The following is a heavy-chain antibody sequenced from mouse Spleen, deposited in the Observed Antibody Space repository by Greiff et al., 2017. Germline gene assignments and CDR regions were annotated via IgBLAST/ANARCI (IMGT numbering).Heavy chain of an antibody. D-gene: IGHD2-3*01. CDR2: IYPGNSDT. CDR1: GYTFTSYW. V-gene: IGHV1-5*01. CDR3: TSGLLKDYFDY. J-gene: IGHJ2*01. Sequence: VQLQQSGTVLARPGASVEMSCKTSGYTFTSYWMHWVKQRPGQGLEWIGAIYPGNSDTSYNQKFKGKAKLTAVTSASTAYMELSSLTNEDSAVYYCTSGLLKDYFDYWGQGTTLTVSS.